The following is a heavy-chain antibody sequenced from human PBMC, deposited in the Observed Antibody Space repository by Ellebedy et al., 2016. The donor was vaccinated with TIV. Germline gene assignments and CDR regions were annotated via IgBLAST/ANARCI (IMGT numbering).Heavy chain of an antibody. CDR2: ISAGGDNT. J-gene: IGHJ4*02. Sequence: GGSLRLSCAASGFTFSNFAMHWVRQAPGKGLEWLSVISAGGDNTYNADSVKGRFTITRANSANTLFLQMNRLRTEDTAVYYCAKGSSSGFNYDRVGFQYWGQGTLVTVSS. D-gene: IGHD3-22*01. CDR1: GFTFSNFA. V-gene: IGHV3-23*01. CDR3: AKGSSSGFNYDRVGFQY.